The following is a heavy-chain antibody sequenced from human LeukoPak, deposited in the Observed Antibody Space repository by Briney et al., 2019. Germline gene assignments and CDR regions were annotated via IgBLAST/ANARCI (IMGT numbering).Heavy chain of an antibody. CDR1: GGSFSIGTYY. J-gene: IGHJ6*03. V-gene: IGHV4-61*02. D-gene: IGHD6-6*01. CDR3: ARAVVRRAPYYYYMDV. Sequence: SQTLSLTCTVSGGSFSIGTYYWSWIRQPAGKGLEWIGRIYTSGGTNYNPSLKSRVTISADTSKNQFSLKLSSVTAADTAVYYCARAVVRRAPYYYYMDVWGKGTTVTVSS. CDR2: IYTSGGT.